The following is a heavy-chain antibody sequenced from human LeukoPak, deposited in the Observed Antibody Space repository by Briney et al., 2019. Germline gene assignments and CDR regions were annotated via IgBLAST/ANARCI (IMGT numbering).Heavy chain of an antibody. V-gene: IGHV3-33*01. CDR1: GFPFRRHG. D-gene: IGHD1-14*01. J-gene: IGHJ4*02. CDR2: IWYDGSNK. CDR3: ARDITSRYLDY. Sequence: GSLSLSCEASGFPFRRHGMHWVRQAPGKGLEWVAVIWYDGSNKYYADSVKGRFTISRDNSKNTLYLQMNSLRAEDTALYYCARDITSRYLDYWGQGTLVTVSS.